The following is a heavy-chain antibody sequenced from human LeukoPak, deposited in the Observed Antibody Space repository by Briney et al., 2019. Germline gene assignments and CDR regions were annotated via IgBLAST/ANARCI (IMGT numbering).Heavy chain of an antibody. CDR3: ARLVVVATATRTDNWFDP. Sequence: WGSLRLSCAASGFTFSSYSINWVRQVPGKGLEWVANINQDGREKYYVDSVKGRFTISRDNAKNSLYLQMNRLRAEDTSFYYCARLVVVATATRTDNWFDPWGQGTLVTVSS. J-gene: IGHJ5*02. CDR2: INQDGREK. D-gene: IGHD2-15*01. V-gene: IGHV3-7*01. CDR1: GFTFSSYS.